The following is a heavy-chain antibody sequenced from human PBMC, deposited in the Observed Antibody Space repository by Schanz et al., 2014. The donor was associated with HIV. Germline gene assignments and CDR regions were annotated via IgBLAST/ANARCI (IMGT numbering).Heavy chain of an antibody. V-gene: IGHV4-34*01. Sequence: QVQLQQWGAGLLKPSETLSLTCAVNGGSFSGYYWSWIRQSPGKGLEWVGGINYSGTTNYNPSLKSRDTISINTSKKQCSLNLTSVTAADTAVFYCARELLTTVTPSFDSWGQGILVTVSS. CDR1: GGSFSGYY. D-gene: IGHD4-4*01. CDR3: ARELLTTVTPSFDS. CDR2: INYSGTT. J-gene: IGHJ4*02.